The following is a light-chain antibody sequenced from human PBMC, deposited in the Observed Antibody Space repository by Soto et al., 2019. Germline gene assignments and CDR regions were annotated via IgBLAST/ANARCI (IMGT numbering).Light chain of an antibody. J-gene: IGLJ1*01. V-gene: IGLV2-14*02. CDR2: EGS. CDR1: SSDVGRYNI. Sequence: SALTQPASVSGSPGQPITISCTGTSSDVGRYNIVSWYQQHPGKAPKLMIYEGSKRPSGVSNRFSGSKSGNTASLTISGLQAEDEADYYCNSYASSGTLVFGTGTKVTVL. CDR3: NSYASSGTLV.